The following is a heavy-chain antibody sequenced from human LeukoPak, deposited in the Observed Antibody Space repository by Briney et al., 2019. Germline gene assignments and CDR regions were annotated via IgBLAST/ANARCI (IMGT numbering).Heavy chain of an antibody. CDR1: GVSITNGYW. V-gene: IGHV3-7*01. CDR3: ARSFAY. CDR2: IKQDGSEK. Sequence: PSETLSLTCAVSGVSITNGYWWYWVRQIPGKGLEWVANIKQDGSEKYYVDSVKGRFTISRDNAKNSLYLQMNSLRAEDTAVYYCARSFAYWGQGTLATVSS. J-gene: IGHJ4*02.